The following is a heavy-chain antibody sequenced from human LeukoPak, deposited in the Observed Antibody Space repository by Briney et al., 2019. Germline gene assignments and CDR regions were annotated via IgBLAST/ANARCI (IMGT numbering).Heavy chain of an antibody. CDR3: ARNPGGSYYYYGMDV. D-gene: IGHD3-16*01. V-gene: IGHV4-59*01. J-gene: IGHJ6*02. CDR2: IYYSGST. Sequence: SETLSLTCTASGGSISSYYWSWIRQPPGKGLEWIGYIYYSGSTNYHPSLKSRVTISVDTSKNQFSLKLSSVTAADTAVYYCARNPGGSYYYYGMDVWGQGTTVTVSS. CDR1: GGSISSYY.